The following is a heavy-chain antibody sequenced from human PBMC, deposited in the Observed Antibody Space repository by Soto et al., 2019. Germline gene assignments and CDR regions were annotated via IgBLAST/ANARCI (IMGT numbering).Heavy chain of an antibody. D-gene: IGHD5-12*01. CDR1: GGSISRGGYY. CDR2: IYYSGGT. J-gene: IGHJ6*03. Sequence: QVQLQESGPGLVKPSQTLSLTCTVSGGSISRGGYYWSWIRQHPGQGLEWIGYIYYSGGTYYNPSLKSRVNISVDTSENQFSLRLSSVTAADPAVYYCARKDSGYADYMDVWGKGTTVTVSS. V-gene: IGHV4-31*03. CDR3: ARKDSGYADYMDV.